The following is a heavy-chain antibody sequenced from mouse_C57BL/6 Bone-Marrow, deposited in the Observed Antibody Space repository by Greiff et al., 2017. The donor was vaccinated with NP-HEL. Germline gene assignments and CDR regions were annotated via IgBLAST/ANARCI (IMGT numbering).Heavy chain of an antibody. CDR3: ARGEITTVVGVGD. CDR1: GYTFTSYW. CDR2: IYPGSGST. V-gene: IGHV1-55*01. Sequence: QVQLQQPGAELVKPGASVKMSCKASGYTFTSYWITWVKQRPGQGLEWIGDIYPGSGSTNYNEKFKSKATLTVDTSSSTAYMQLSSLTSEDSAVYSCARGEITTVVGVGDWGQGTSVTVSS. D-gene: IGHD1-1*01. J-gene: IGHJ4*01.